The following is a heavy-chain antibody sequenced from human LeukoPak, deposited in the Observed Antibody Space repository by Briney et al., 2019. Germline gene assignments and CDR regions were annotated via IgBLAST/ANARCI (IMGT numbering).Heavy chain of an antibody. Sequence: SETLSLTCSVSGASINSYYWNWIRQPPGKGLEWIGNTYSSGSTNYNPSLKSRVTISLDTSKNQFSLNMSSVTAADTAVYYCAKDWELGSWGQGTLVTVSS. D-gene: IGHD1-26*01. V-gene: IGHV4-59*01. CDR3: AKDWELGS. CDR1: GASINSYY. J-gene: IGHJ5*02. CDR2: TYSSGST.